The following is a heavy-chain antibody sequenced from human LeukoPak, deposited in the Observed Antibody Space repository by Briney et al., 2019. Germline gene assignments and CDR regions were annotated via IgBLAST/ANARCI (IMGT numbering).Heavy chain of an antibody. V-gene: IGHV4-4*02. CDR2: IYHSGST. CDR1: GGSISSSNW. J-gene: IGHJ3*02. Sequence: SETLSLTCAVSGGSISSSNWWSWVRQPPGKGLEWIGEIYHSGSTNYNPSLKSRVTISVDKSKNQFSLKLSSVTAADTAVYYCARGLPYYDILTGYSPDAFDIWGQGTMVTVSS. D-gene: IGHD3-9*01. CDR3: ARGLPYYDILTGYSPDAFDI.